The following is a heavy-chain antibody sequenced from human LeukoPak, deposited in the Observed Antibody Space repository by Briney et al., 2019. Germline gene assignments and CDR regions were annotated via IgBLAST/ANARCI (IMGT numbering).Heavy chain of an antibody. CDR2: ISYGGAT. CDR1: GGSISSYY. V-gene: IGHV4-59*08. CDR3: ARHGGTLDYFDY. Sequence: SETLSLTCTVSGGSISSYYWSWIRQPPGKGLEWIGYISYGGATSYNPSLKRRVTISVDSPKNRFYLRLSSLTAADTALYYCARHGGTLDYFDYWGPGSLVTVSS. D-gene: IGHD1-26*01. J-gene: IGHJ4*02.